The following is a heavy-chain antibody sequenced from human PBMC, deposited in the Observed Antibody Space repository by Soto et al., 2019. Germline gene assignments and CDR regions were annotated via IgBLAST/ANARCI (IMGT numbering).Heavy chain of an antibody. J-gene: IGHJ4*02. V-gene: IGHV3-11*06. CDR2: ISGSSRYT. D-gene: IGHD6-19*01. CDR3: AGHTSGWHYYDY. Sequence: GSLRLPWPDSGFYCSDHYMNWVRQAPGKGLEWVSYISGSSRYTNFADSVKGRFTISRDNAKNSLYLQMNSLRVEDTAVYYCAGHTSGWHYYDYWGQGTPVTVSS. CDR1: GFYCSDHY.